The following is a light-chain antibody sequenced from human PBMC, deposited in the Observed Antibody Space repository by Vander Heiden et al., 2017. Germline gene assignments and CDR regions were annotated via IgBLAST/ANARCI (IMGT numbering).Light chain of an antibody. CDR3: HVSAISSNHGV. V-gene: IGLV3-21*02. J-gene: IGLJ2*01. CDR2: VDR. CDR1: DGGSKS. Sequence: SYVLPQPPSVSVAPGQAARITCGGNDGGSKSVHWYQQKPGQDTVRVVEVDRDRPSGIAERFACSNSGKNATLTLTRVEAGDEADDDCHVSAISSNHGVFGGGTKLTVL.